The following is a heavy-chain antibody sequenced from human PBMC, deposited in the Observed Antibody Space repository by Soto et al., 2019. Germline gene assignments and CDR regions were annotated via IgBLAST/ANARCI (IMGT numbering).Heavy chain of an antibody. CDR2: ISWNGVNK. CDR3: AKDVAGLGALLGYFQN. J-gene: IGHJ1*01. CDR1: GFMFEDYA. D-gene: IGHD3-16*01. V-gene: IGHV3-9*01. Sequence: GGSLRLSCAVSGFMFEDYAMHWVRQAPGKGLEWVSGISWNGVNKDYADSVQGRFTISRDNAKKSLYLQMDYLRPEDTAVYFCAKDVAGLGALLGYFQNWGQGTLVTVSS.